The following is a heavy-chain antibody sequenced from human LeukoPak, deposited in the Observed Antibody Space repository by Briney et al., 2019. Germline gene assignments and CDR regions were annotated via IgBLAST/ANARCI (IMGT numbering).Heavy chain of an antibody. V-gene: IGHV3-33*06. Sequence: GGSLRLSCAASGFTFSNYGMHWVRQAPGKGLEWVAVIWYDGSNKFYADSVKGRFTISRDNSKNTLDLQMNSLRAEDTAVYFCAKNRLALDYWGQGTLVTVSS. CDR3: AKNRLALDY. CDR2: IWYDGSNK. CDR1: GFTFSNYG. J-gene: IGHJ4*02. D-gene: IGHD6-19*01.